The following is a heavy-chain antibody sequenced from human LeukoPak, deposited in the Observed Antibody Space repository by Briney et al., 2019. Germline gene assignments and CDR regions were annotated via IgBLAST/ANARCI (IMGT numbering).Heavy chain of an antibody. CDR2: IRSKAYGGTT. CDR1: GFIFTSYE. J-gene: IGHJ4*02. CDR3: TRSTPYYYDSSGYYQNFVY. V-gene: IGHV3-49*04. D-gene: IGHD3-22*01. Sequence: SGGSLRLSCAASGFIFTSYEMSWVRQAPGKGLEWVGFIRSKAYGGTTEYAASVKGRFTISRDDSKSIAYLQMNSLKTEDTAVYYCTRSTPYYYDSSGYYQNFVYWGQGTLVTVSS.